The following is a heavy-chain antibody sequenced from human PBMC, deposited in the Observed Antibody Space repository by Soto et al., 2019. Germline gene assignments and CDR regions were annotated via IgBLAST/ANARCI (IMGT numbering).Heavy chain of an antibody. J-gene: IGHJ5*02. V-gene: IGHV4-34*01. Sequence: PSETLSLTCAVYGGSFSGYYWSWIRQPPGKGLEWIGEINHSGSTNYNPSLKSRVTISVDTSKNQFSLKLSSVTAADTAVYYCARGVGDNIAAAGTWFDPWGQGTLVTVSS. CDR3: ARGVGDNIAAAGTWFDP. CDR1: GGSFSGYY. CDR2: INHSGST. D-gene: IGHD6-13*01.